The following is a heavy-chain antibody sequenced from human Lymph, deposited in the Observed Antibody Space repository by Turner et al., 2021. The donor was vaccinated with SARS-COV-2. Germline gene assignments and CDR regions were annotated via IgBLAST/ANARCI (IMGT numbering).Heavy chain of an antibody. J-gene: IGHJ6*02. Sequence: QVQLVQSGADVTKPGPSVKVSCKASGYTFTSYDINWVRQATGQGLEWMGWMNPDSGDIGYAQKFSCRVTMTRDTSISVANMELRSLRSEDTAVYYCAGVHGHWTSTSCYWDYYFGMDVWGQGTTVTVSS. V-gene: IGHV1-8*01. CDR2: MNPDSGDI. D-gene: IGHD2-2*01. CDR3: AGVHGHWTSTSCYWDYYFGMDV. CDR1: GYTFTSYD.